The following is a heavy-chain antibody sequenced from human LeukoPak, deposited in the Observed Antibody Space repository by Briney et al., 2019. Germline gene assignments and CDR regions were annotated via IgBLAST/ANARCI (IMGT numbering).Heavy chain of an antibody. J-gene: IGHJ6*03. D-gene: IGHD3-22*01. CDR3: ANDNYYDSSGDGGYMDV. V-gene: IGHV3-7*01. CDR2: IKQDGSEK. Sequence: GGSLRLSCAASGFTFSTFAMLWVRQPRGKGLEWVANIKQDGSEKYYVDSVKGRFTISRDNAKNSLYLQMNSLRAEDTAVYYCANDNYYDSSGDGGYMDVWGKGTTVTISS. CDR1: GFTFSTFA.